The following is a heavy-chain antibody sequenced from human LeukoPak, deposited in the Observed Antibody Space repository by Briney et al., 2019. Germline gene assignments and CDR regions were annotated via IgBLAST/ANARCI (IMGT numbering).Heavy chain of an antibody. V-gene: IGHV3-7*04. J-gene: IGHJ3*02. D-gene: IGHD3-10*01. CDR3: ARDGVGAFDI. CDR1: GFTFSSYW. CDR2: IKQDGSEK. Sequence: PGGPLRLSCAASGFTFSSYWMNWVRQAPGKGLEWVANIKQDGSEKYYVDSVKGRFTISRDNAKNSLFLQMNSLRAEDTAVYYCARDGVGAFDIWGQGTMVTVSS.